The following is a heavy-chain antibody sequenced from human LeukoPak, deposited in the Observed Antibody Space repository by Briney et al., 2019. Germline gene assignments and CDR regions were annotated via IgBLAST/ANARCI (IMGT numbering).Heavy chain of an antibody. Sequence: GGSLRLSCAASGFTFSSFDLNWVRQAPGKGLEWVSYISSSDTTIYYGDSVKGRFIISRDNAKNSLYLQMNSLRAEDTAVYYCARGSYVFPKYYFDYWGQGTLVTVSS. J-gene: IGHJ4*02. CDR2: ISSSDTTI. D-gene: IGHD3-16*01. V-gene: IGHV3-48*03. CDR1: GFTFSSFD. CDR3: ARGSYVFPKYYFDY.